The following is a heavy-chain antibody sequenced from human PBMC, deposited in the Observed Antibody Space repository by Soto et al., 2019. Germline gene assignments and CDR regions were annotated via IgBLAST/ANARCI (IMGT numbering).Heavy chain of an antibody. Sequence: QVQLVESGGGVVQPGRSLRLSCAASGFTFSSYAMHWVRQAPGKGLEWVALISHDGSNKYYADSVKGRFTISRDNSKNTPKLQMNSLRAEDTAEYYCARDAYSSGPEYFQHWGQGTLVTVSS. CDR1: GFTFSSYA. D-gene: IGHD6-19*01. CDR2: ISHDGSNK. CDR3: ARDAYSSGPEYFQH. V-gene: IGHV3-30-3*01. J-gene: IGHJ1*01.